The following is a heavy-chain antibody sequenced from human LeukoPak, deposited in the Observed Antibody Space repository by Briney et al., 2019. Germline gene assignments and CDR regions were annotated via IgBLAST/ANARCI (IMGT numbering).Heavy chain of an antibody. CDR3: ARDQEGFDY. V-gene: IGHV1-46*01. CDR1: GYTFTNNY. J-gene: IGHJ4*02. Sequence: GASVKVSCKASGYTFTNNYLHWVRQAPGQGLEWMGMIYPRDSSTSYAQNFQGRVTVTRDTSTTTVRMELRGLRSEDTAVYYCARDQEGFDYWGQGTVVTVSS. CDR2: IYPRDSST.